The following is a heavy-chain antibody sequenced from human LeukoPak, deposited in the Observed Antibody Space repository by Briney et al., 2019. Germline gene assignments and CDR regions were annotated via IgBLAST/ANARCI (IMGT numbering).Heavy chain of an antibody. CDR2: IYHSGST. D-gene: IGHD2-2*01. Sequence: SETLSLTCIVSGASITTYYWSWIRQPPGKGLEWIGYIYHSGSTNYNPSLKSRVTVSVDTSKNQFSLKLTSVTAADTAVYYCARDALYCSSTSCYRYWYFDLWGRGTLVTVSS. CDR3: ARDALYCSSTSCYRYWYFDL. V-gene: IGHV4-59*12. J-gene: IGHJ2*01. CDR1: GASITTYY.